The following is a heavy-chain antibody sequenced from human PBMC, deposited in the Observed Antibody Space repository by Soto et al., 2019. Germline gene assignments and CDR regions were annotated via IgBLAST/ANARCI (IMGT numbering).Heavy chain of an antibody. Sequence: VQLQESGPGLVKPSQTLSLTCAVSDESVTSPGNYWNWIRQRPDTGLEWIGYISSGGSPFYNPSLPSRGSRSLDTSNNLFSLTLNSVTAADTAVYYCTLNHCAGGGCYDRDYWGQGTRVTVSS. J-gene: IGHJ1*01. CDR3: TLNHCAGGGCYDRDY. CDR1: DESVTSPGNY. V-gene: IGHV4-31*11. D-gene: IGHD2-15*01. CDR2: ISSGGSP.